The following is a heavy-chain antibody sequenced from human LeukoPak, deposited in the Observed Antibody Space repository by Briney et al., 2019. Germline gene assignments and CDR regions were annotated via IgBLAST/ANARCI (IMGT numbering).Heavy chain of an antibody. Sequence: GGSLRLSCAASGFTFSSYGMEWVRQAPGKGLEWVAVISYDGSDKNYADSVKGRFTISRDNSKNTLYLQLNSLRPEDTAVFYCARGRGLVGSTTDPWYFDYWGQGTLVTVSS. CDR3: ARGRGLVGSTTDPWYFDY. D-gene: IGHD1-26*01. CDR2: ISYDGSDK. V-gene: IGHV3-30*03. CDR1: GFTFSSYG. J-gene: IGHJ4*02.